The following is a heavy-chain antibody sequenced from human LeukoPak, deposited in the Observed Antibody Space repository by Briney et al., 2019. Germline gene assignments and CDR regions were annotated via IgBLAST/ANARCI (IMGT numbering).Heavy chain of an antibody. CDR2: IYHSGST. V-gene: IGHV4-38-2*02. CDR3: ARDWGYYDSGGYTHDVFDI. CDR1: GYSISSGYY. D-gene: IGHD3-22*01. J-gene: IGHJ3*02. Sequence: SETLSLTCTVSGYSISSGYYWGWIRQPPGKGLEWIGSIYHSGSTYYNPSLKSRVTISVDTSKNQFSLKLSSVTAADTAVYYCARDWGYYDSGGYTHDVFDIWGQGTMVTVSS.